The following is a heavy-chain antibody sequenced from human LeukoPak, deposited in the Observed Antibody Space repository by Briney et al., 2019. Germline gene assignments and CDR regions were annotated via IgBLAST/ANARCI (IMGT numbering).Heavy chain of an antibody. D-gene: IGHD6-19*01. Sequence: ASVKVSCKASGYTFTSYDINWVRQATGQGLEWMGWMNPNSSNTGYAQKFQGRVTITRNTSISTAYMELSSLRSEDTAVYYCARALGGSGWTFDYWGQGTLVTVSS. CDR2: MNPNSSNT. CDR3: ARALGGSGWTFDY. V-gene: IGHV1-8*03. J-gene: IGHJ4*02. CDR1: GYTFTSYD.